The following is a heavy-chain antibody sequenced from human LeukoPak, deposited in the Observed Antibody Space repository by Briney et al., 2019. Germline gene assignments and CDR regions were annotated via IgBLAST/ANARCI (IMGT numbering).Heavy chain of an antibody. CDR3: ARDRGGRSYDSSGYQSAFDI. CDR2: ISAYNGNT. D-gene: IGHD3-22*01. J-gene: IGHJ3*02. V-gene: IGHV1-18*01. Sequence: ASVKVSCKASGYTFTSYGISWVRQAPGQGLEWMGWISAYNGNTNYAQKLQGRVTMTTDTSTSTAYMELRSLRSDDTAVYYCARDRGGRSYDSSGYQSAFDIWGQGTMVTVSS. CDR1: GYTFTSYG.